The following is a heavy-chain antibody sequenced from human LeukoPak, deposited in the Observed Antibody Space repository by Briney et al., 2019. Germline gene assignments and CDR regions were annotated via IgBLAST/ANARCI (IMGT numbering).Heavy chain of an antibody. J-gene: IGHJ4*02. CDR1: GGSFSGYY. CDR3: ARDLSRYGSGRS. D-gene: IGHD3-10*01. V-gene: IGHV4-59*01. Sequence: SETLSPTCAVYGGSFSGYYWSWIRQPPGKGLEWIGYIYYSGSTNYNPSLKSRVTISVDTSKNQFSLKLSSVTAADTAVYYCARDLSRYGSGRSWGQGTLVTVSS. CDR2: IYYSGST.